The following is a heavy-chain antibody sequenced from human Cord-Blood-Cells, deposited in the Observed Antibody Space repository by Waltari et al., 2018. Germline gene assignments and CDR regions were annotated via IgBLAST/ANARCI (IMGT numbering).Heavy chain of an antibody. J-gene: IGHJ4*02. CDR3: AHHSPRSSSSFDY. CDR2: IYYSGST. V-gene: IGHV4-39*07. D-gene: IGHD6-13*01. CDR1: GGSIRSSSYY. Sequence: QLQLQESGPGLVKPSATLSLTRTVSGGSIRSSSYYWGWIRQPPGKGLEWIGSIYYSGSTYYNPSLKSRVTISVDTSKNQFSLKLSSVTAADTAVYYCAHHSPRSSSSFDYWGQGTLVTVSS.